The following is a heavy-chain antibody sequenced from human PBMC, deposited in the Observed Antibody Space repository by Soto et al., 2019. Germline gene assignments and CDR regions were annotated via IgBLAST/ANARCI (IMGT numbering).Heavy chain of an antibody. CDR3: ARENYAAAAGTYRGHYYGMDV. J-gene: IGHJ6*02. V-gene: IGHV4-4*07. CDR2: IYYSGGT. Sequence: PSETLSLTCNVSGGSISSSYWSWIRQPAGKGLEWIGRIYYSGGTNYNPSLKSRVTMSVDTSKNQFSLKLSSVTAADTAVYYCARENYAAAAGTYRGHYYGMDVWGQGTTVNVSS. CDR1: GGSISSSY. D-gene: IGHD6-13*01.